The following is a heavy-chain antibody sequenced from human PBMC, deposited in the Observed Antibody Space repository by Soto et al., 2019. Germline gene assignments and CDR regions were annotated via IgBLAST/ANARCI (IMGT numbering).Heavy chain of an antibody. V-gene: IGHV3-53*01. CDR2: IYSGGST. CDR1: GFTVSSNY. J-gene: IGHJ6*02. CDR3: ASADPSLVWSGFGFSGYYYGMDV. D-gene: IGHD3-3*01. Sequence: TGGSLRLSCPASGFTVSSNYMSWVRQAPGQGLEWVSVIYSGGSTYYADSVKGRFAISRDNSKNTLYLQMNSLRAEDTAVYYCASADPSLVWSGFGFSGYYYGMDVWGQGTTFTVSS.